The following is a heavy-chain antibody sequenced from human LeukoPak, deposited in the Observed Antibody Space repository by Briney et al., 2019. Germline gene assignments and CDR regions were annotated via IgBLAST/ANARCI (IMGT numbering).Heavy chain of an antibody. V-gene: IGHV1-8*02. CDR2: MNPGSGDT. J-gene: IGHJ6*03. CDR3: ARSRRGYYMDV. Sequence: ASVKVSCKASGYTFSNFDVNWVRQAPGQGLEWMAWMNPGSGDTGYEGKFQARLTMSSNTSITTASMELSSLPSEDTAVYYCARSRRGYYMDVWGKGTTVIVSS. CDR1: GYTFSNFD.